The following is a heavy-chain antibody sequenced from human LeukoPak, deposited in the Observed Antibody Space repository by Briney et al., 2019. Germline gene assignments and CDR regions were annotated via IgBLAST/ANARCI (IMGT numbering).Heavy chain of an antibody. J-gene: IGHJ3*02. D-gene: IGHD3-3*01. CDR2: ISYDGSNK. CDR1: GFTFSSYA. CDR3: ARSPTYYDFWSGPDAFDI. V-gene: IGHV3-30-3*01. Sequence: GGSLRLSCAASGFTFSSYAMHWVRQAPGKGLEWVAVISYDGSNKYYADSVKGRFTISRDNSKNTLYLQMNSLRAEDTAVYYCARSPTYYDFWSGPDAFDIWGQGTMVTVSS.